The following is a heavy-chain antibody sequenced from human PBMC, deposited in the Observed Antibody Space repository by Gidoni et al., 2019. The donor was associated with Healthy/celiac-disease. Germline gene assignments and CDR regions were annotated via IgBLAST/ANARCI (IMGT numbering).Heavy chain of an antibody. CDR3: ARAGYCSGGSCYSPSFYDY. CDR2: ISYDGSNK. V-gene: IGHV3-30-3*01. Sequence: QVQLVESGGGVVQPGRSLRLSCAASGLPFSRHALHWVRQAPGKGPEWVAVISYDGSNKYYADSVKGRFTISRDNSKNTLYLQMNSLRAEDTAVYYCARAGYCSGGSCYSPSFYDYWGQGTLVTVSS. D-gene: IGHD2-15*01. J-gene: IGHJ4*02. CDR1: GLPFSRHA.